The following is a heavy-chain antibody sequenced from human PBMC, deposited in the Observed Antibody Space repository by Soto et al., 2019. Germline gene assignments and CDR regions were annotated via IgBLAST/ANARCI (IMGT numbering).Heavy chain of an antibody. CDR2: IIPILGIA. CDR1: GGTFSSYT. D-gene: IGHD2-15*01. V-gene: IGHV1-69*02. J-gene: IGHJ3*02. Sequence: GASVKVSCKASGGTFSSYTISWVRQAPGQGLEWMGRIIPILGIANYAQKFQGRVTITADKSTSTAYMELSSLRSEDTAVYYCARVGCSGGSCHSQVAFDIWGQGTMVTVSS. CDR3: ARVGCSGGSCHSQVAFDI.